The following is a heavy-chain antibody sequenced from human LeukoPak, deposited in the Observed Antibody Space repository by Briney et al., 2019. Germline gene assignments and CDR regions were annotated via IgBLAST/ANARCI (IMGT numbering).Heavy chain of an antibody. V-gene: IGHV4-34*01. CDR3: ARGPPWMVRGVIPLKPFDY. J-gene: IGHJ4*02. CDR1: GGSFSGYY. Sequence: SETLSLTCAVYGGSFSGYYWSWIRQPPGKGLEWIGEINHSGSTNYNPSLKSRVTISVDTSKNQFSLKLSSVTAADTAVYYCARGPPWMVRGVIPLKPFDYWGQGTLVTVSS. D-gene: IGHD3-10*01. CDR2: INHSGST.